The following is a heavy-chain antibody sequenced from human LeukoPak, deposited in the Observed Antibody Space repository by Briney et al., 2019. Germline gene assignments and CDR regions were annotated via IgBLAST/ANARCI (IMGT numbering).Heavy chain of an antibody. CDR1: GFTFNNYA. D-gene: IGHD5-12*01. CDR3: AKRGTSGSYYFDC. Sequence: GGSLRLSCAASGFTFNNYAMSWVRQAPGKGLEWVSTIWPSGFSTSYADSVKGRFTFSRNNSKNTLYLQMNSLRAEDTAIYYCAKRGTSGSYYFDCWGQGTLVTVSS. V-gene: IGHV3-23*01. CDR2: IWPSGFST. J-gene: IGHJ4*02.